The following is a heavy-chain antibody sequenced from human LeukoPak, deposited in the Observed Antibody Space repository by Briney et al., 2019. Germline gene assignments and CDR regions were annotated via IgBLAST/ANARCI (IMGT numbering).Heavy chain of an antibody. D-gene: IGHD2-2*01. CDR3: ARAQGYCSSTSCYAIRRFDY. V-gene: IGHV4-59*01. Sequence: SETLSLTCTVSGGSTSSYYWSWIRQPPGKGLEWIGYIYYSGSTNYNPSLKSRVTISVDTSKNQFSLKLSSVTAADTAVYYCARAQGYCSSTSCYAIRRFDYWGQGTLVTVSS. J-gene: IGHJ4*02. CDR1: GGSTSSYY. CDR2: IYYSGST.